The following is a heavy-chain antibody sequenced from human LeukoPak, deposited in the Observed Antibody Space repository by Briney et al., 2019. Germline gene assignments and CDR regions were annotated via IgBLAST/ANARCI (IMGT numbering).Heavy chain of an antibody. V-gene: IGHV3-48*01. CDR1: GFTFSTYS. J-gene: IGHJ4*02. CDR2: ISSSSGTR. CDR3: ASSTGLSVYSTSSVDY. D-gene: IGHD6-6*01. Sequence: GGSLRLSCAASGFTFSTYSMHWVRQAPGKGLEWVSYISSSSGTRYYADSVKGRFTISRDNAKNSLYLQMNSLRAEDTAVYYCASSTGLSVYSTSSVDYWGQGTLVTVSS.